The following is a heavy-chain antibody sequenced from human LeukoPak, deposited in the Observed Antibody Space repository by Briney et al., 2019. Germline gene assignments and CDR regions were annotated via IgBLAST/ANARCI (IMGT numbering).Heavy chain of an antibody. CDR2: TSYVGPKK. V-gene: IGHV3-30*04. J-gene: IGHJ3*02. CDR3: AKDRDSLGAFDI. Sequence: GGSLRLSCAASGFTFRSYAMHWVRQAPGKGLEWVAFTSYVGPKKYYVNSVTGRFTISRDNSKNTLYLQMNSLRAEDTAVYYCAKDRDSLGAFDIWGQGTMVTVSS. CDR1: GFTFRSYA. D-gene: IGHD3-16*01.